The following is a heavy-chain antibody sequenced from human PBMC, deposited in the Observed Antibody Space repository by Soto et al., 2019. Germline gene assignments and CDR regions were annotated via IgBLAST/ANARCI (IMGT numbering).Heavy chain of an antibody. J-gene: IGHJ4*02. D-gene: IGHD2-21*02. CDR3: ARGDRGEY. Sequence: GESLKISCKGSVYSFTSFWIAWVRQMPGKGLEWMGIIYVDDSETRYSPSFQGQVTISADKSINTAYLQWNSLKASDTAMYYCARGDRGEYWGQGTLVTVSS. CDR1: VYSFTSFW. CDR2: IYVDDSET. V-gene: IGHV5-51*01.